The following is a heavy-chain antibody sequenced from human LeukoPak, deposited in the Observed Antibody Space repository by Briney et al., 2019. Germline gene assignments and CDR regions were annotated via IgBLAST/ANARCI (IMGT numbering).Heavy chain of an antibody. V-gene: IGHV4-39*07. D-gene: IGHD4-23*01. CDR2: IYYSGST. CDR3: ASGTGGGNPFDY. CDR1: GGSISSSSYY. Sequence: SETLSLTCTVSGGSISSSSYYWGWIRQPPGKGLEWIGSIYYSGSTYYNPSLRSRVTISVDTSKNQFSLKLSSVTAADTAVYYCASGTGGGNPFDYWGQGTLVTVSS. J-gene: IGHJ4*02.